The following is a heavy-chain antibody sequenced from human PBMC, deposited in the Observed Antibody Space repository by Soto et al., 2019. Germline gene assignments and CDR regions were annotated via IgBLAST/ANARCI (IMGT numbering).Heavy chain of an antibody. D-gene: IGHD3-22*01. CDR2: IYPGDSDT. J-gene: IGHJ3*02. CDR3: ARPRSGYYYLDAFDI. V-gene: IGHV5-51*01. CDR1: GYTFTDYW. Sequence: PGESLKISCKGSGYTFTDYWIGWVRQLPGKGLEWMGIIYPGDSDTRYSPSFQGQVTITADKSTSTAYLQWNTPKASDTAMYYCARPRSGYYYLDAFDIWGQGTMVT.